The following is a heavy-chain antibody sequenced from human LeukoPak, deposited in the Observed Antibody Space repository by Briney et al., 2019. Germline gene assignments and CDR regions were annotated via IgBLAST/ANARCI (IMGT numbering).Heavy chain of an antibody. CDR1: GFTFNIYW. V-gene: IGHV3-74*01. D-gene: IGHD1-26*01. Sequence: PGGSLRLSCAASGFTFNIYWMHWVRQAPGKGLVWVSRVNSDGTSTIYADSVKGRFTISRDNARNTVYLQMNSLRAEDTAVYYCASEHSGSFLWFDPWGQGTLVTVSS. CDR2: VNSDGTST. CDR3: ASEHSGSFLWFDP. J-gene: IGHJ5*02.